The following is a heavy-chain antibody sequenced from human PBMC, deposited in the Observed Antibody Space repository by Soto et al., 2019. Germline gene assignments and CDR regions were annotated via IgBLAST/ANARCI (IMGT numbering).Heavy chain of an antibody. V-gene: IGHV3-66*01. J-gene: IGHJ4*02. CDR1: GFTVSNTY. CDR2: IYSGGST. Sequence: GGSLRLSCAASGFTVSNTYMSWVRQAPGKGLEWVSFIYSGGSTFYADSVKGRFTVSRDSSKNMLFLQMSSLRAADTAVYYCARRDCGSGPNCEFGAPAFAYWGQGNLVTVSS. D-gene: IGHD2-21*01. CDR3: ARRDCGSGPNCEFGAPAFAY.